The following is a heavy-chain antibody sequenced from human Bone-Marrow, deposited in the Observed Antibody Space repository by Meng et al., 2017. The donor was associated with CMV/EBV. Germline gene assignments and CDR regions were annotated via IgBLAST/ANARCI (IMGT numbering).Heavy chain of an antibody. Sequence: ASVKVSCKASGYTFTGFYMHWVRQAPGQRLEWMGWINPNSGDTNYAQKFQGRVTMTRDTSISTAYMELSRLRSDDTAVYYCARGLEAAGNYWGQGTLVTVSS. J-gene: IGHJ4*02. CDR3: ARGLEAAGNY. V-gene: IGHV1-2*02. D-gene: IGHD6-13*01. CDR2: INPNSGDT. CDR1: GYTFTGFY.